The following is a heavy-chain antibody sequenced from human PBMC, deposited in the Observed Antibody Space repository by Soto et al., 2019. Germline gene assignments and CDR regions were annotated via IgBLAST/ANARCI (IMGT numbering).Heavy chain of an antibody. Sequence: GGSLRLSCAASGFTFSIYAMSWVRKAPGKGLEWVSGISGSGGSTYYADSVKGRFTISRDNSKNTLYMQMNSLRAEDTAVYFCAKVLSITLSFYYGMDVWGQGTTVTVSS. D-gene: IGHD2-2*01. V-gene: IGHV3-23*01. CDR1: GFTFSIYA. CDR2: ISGSGGST. CDR3: AKVLSITLSFYYGMDV. J-gene: IGHJ6*02.